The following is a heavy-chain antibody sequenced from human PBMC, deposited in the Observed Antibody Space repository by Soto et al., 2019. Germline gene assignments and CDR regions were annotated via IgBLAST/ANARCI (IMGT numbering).Heavy chain of an antibody. CDR2: IGSGGGDT. J-gene: IGHJ4*02. CDR3: AKHIVVVITGIDY. CDR1: GFTFYNYA. Sequence: EVQLLASGGGLVQPGGSLRVSCAASGFTFYNYAMTWVRQAPGKGLEWVSTIGSGGGDTYYADSVKGRFTISRDDSKSTVYLQLSSLRAEDTALYYCAKHIVVVITGIDYWGQGTLVTVSS. V-gene: IGHV3-23*01. D-gene: IGHD3-22*01.